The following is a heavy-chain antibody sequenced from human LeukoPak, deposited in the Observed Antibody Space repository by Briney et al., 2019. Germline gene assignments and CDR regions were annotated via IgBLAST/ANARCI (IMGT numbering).Heavy chain of an antibody. CDR1: GGSISSSSYY. J-gene: IGHJ6*03. CDR2: IYYSGST. V-gene: IGHV4-39*01. CDR3: ARHVDSSGYPRVYYMDV. Sequence: SETLSLTCTVSGGSISSSSYYWGWIRQPPGKGLEWIGSIYYSGSTYYNPSLKSRVTISVDTSKNQFSLKLSSVTAADTAVYYCARHVDSSGYPRVYYMDVWGKGTTVTVSS. D-gene: IGHD3-22*01.